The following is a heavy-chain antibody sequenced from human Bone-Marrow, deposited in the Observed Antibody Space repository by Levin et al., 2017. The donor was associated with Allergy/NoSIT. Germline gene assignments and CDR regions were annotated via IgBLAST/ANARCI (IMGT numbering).Heavy chain of an antibody. J-gene: IGHJ5*02. CDR1: GFIFSNYW. CDR3: TNGLTGEAS. V-gene: IGHV3-74*01. CDR2: LRPDGTGA. D-gene: IGHD7-27*01. Sequence: PGGSLRLSCAASGFIFSNYWMHWVRQVPGKGLMFVSTLRPDGTGANYAESVRGRFSVSRDNTKNTLFLQMNSLRVEDTGLYFCTNGLTGEASWGRGTLVSVSS.